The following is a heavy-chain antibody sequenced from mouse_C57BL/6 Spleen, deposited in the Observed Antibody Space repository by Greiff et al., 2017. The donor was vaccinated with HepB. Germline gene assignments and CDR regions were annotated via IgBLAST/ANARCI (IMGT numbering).Heavy chain of an antibody. CDR2: ISYDGSN. Sequence: ESGPGLVKPSQSLSLTCSVTGYSITSGYYWNWIRQFPGNKLEWMGYISYDGSNNYNPSLKNRISITRDTSKNQFFLKLNSVTTEDTATYYCARERVYDYDGFAYWGQGTLVTVSA. J-gene: IGHJ3*01. CDR3: ARERVYDYDGFAY. D-gene: IGHD2-4*01. CDR1: GYSITSGYY. V-gene: IGHV3-6*01.